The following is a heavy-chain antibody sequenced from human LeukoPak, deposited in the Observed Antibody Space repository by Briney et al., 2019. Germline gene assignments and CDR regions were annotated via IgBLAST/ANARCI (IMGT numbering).Heavy chain of an antibody. CDR2: IYTSGST. Sequence: SQTLSLTCTVSGGSVSGGSYYWSWIRQPAGKGLEWIGLIYTSGSTNYNPSLKSRVTISVDTSKNQFSLKLSSVTAAGTAVYYCAREFAYWGQGTLVTVSS. J-gene: IGHJ4*02. CDR3: AREFAY. CDR1: GGSVSGGSYY. V-gene: IGHV4-61*02.